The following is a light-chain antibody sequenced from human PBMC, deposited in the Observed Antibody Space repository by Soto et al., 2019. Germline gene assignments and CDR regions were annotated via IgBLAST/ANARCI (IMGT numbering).Light chain of an antibody. CDR2: GAS. J-gene: IGKJ1*01. V-gene: IGKV3-20*01. CDR3: QQYGSSPWT. CDR1: QSVSSY. Sequence: EIVLRQSPATLSLTPRERATLSCRASQSVSSYLAWYQQKPGQAPRLLIYGASSRATGIPDRFSGSGSGTDFTLTISRLEPEDFAVYYCQQYGSSPWTFGQGTKV.